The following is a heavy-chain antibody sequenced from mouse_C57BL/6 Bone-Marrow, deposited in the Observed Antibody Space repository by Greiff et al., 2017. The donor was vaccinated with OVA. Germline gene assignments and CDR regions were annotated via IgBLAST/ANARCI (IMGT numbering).Heavy chain of an antibody. CDR1: GYTFTSYW. CDR2: IYPGNSDT. V-gene: IGHV1-5*01. Sequence: VQLQQSGTVLARPGASVKMSCKTSGYTFTSYWMHWVKQRPGQGLEWIGAIYPGNSDTSYNQKFKGKAKLTAVTSASTAYMELSSLTNEDSAVYYCTKDYSNEYYAMDYWGQGTSVTVSS. D-gene: IGHD2-5*01. J-gene: IGHJ4*01. CDR3: TKDYSNEYYAMDY.